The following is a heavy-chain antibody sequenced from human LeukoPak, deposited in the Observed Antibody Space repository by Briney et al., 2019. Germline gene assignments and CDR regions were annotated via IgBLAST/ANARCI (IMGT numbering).Heavy chain of an antibody. CDR3: ARDLAYSRLDY. CDR1: GLTFSSSW. CDR2: INPDGNKK. D-gene: IGHD5-18*01. V-gene: IGHV3-7*01. J-gene: IGHJ4*02. Sequence: GGSPRLSCAVSGLTFSSSWMDWVRQAPGKGLEWVASINPDGNKKYSADSVKGRFTISRDNAENSLYLQMNSLRVEDTAFYYCARDLAYSRLDYWGQGMLVPVPS.